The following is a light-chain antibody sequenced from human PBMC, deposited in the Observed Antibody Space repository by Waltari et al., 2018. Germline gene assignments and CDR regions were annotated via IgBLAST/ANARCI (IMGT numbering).Light chain of an antibody. J-gene: IGKJ1*01. CDR1: QSLLHNSGNTF. V-gene: IGKV2-28*01. CDR3: MQARQTPWT. Sequence: DIVMTQSPLSLSVTPGEPASISCRSSQSLLHNSGNTFLDWYLQKPGQSPQLLIYLVSNRASGVPDRFSGSGSGTDFTLKISRVKAEDVGVYFCMQARQTPWTFGQGTRVEIK. CDR2: LVS.